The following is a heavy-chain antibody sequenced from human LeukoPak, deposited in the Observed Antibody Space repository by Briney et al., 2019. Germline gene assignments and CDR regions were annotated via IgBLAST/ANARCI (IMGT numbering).Heavy chain of an antibody. CDR2: FDGIGGDT. J-gene: IGHJ4*02. CDR1: GFTFRSFG. D-gene: IGHD1-26*01. V-gene: IGHV3-23*01. Sequence: GGSLRLSCVASGFTFRSFGMTWVRQPPGKGLEWVASFDGIGGDTQYAGSVKGRCTISRDNSKNTLYLQMNSLRAEDTAVYYCACLIGANFDYWGQGTLVTVSS. CDR3: ACLIGANFDY.